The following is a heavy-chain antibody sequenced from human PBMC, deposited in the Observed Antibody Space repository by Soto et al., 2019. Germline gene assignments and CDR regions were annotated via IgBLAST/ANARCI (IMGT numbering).Heavy chain of an antibody. CDR2: ISGSGGST. V-gene: IGHV3-23*01. D-gene: IGHD2-2*01. CDR3: EKAMPLFSSASGMDV. CDR1: GFTFSSYA. Sequence: EVQLLESGGGLVQPGGSLRLSCAASGFTFSSYAMSWVRQAPGKGLEWVSAISGSGGSTYYADSVKGRFTISRDYTKNTRYQQMDDLSVEDTAVYYCEKAMPLFSSASGMDVWGQGTTVTVSS. J-gene: IGHJ6*02.